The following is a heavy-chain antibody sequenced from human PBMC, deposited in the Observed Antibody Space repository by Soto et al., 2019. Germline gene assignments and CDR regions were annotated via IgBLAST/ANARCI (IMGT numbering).Heavy chain of an antibody. Sequence: EVQLLESGGGLVQSGGSLRLSCAASGFSFSNNAMGWVRQAPGKGLEWVSTITGGGGGTYYGDSVKGRFTVSRDNSKNSLYLQMNSLRVEDTAVYYCARDLQMATIRGGDYWGQGTLVTVSS. V-gene: IGHV3-23*01. CDR2: ITGGGGGT. CDR3: ARDLQMATIRGGDY. CDR1: GFSFSNNA. J-gene: IGHJ4*02. D-gene: IGHD5-12*01.